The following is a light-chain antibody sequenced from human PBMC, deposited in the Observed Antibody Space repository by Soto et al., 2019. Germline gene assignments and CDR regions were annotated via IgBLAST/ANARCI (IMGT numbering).Light chain of an antibody. CDR1: NIGRKS. CDR2: ADS. Sequence: SYELTQPPSVSVAPGQTARITCGGNNIGRKSVHWYQQKPGQAPVLVVYADSDRPSGIPERFSGSNSGNTATLTISRVEAGDEADYYCQVWDSSTDHVGFGGGTKRTVL. CDR3: QVWDSSTDHVG. J-gene: IGLJ2*01. V-gene: IGLV3-21*02.